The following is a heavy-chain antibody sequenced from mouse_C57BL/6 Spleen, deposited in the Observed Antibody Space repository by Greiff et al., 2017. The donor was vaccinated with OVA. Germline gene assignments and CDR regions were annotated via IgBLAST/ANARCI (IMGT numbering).Heavy chain of an antibody. D-gene: IGHD2-4*01. CDR1: GYTFTSYW. CDR2: IDPSDSYT. V-gene: IGHV1-69*01. CDR3: ASLYDYGAWFAY. Sequence: QVQLQQPGAELVMPGASVKLSCKASGYTFTSYWMHWVKQRPGQGLEWIGEIDPSDSYTNYNQKFKGKSTLTVDKSSSTAYMQLSSLTSEDSAVYYCASLYDYGAWFAYWGQGTLVTVSA. J-gene: IGHJ3*01.